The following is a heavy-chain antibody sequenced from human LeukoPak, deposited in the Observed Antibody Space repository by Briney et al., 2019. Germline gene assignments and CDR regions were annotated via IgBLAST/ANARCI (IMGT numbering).Heavy chain of an antibody. CDR3: VKDRPYHHADNSAIDF. J-gene: IGHJ4*02. CDR1: GFTFTTYA. Sequence: GRSLRLSCAASGFTFTTYAMSWVRQAPGKGLEWVSVIGGSGDTTVYADSVKGRFTISRDNSKNTLYLQMNSLRAEDTAVYYCVKDRPYHHADNSAIDFWGQGTLVTVSS. D-gene: IGHD4-23*01. V-gene: IGHV3-23*01. CDR2: IGGSGDTT.